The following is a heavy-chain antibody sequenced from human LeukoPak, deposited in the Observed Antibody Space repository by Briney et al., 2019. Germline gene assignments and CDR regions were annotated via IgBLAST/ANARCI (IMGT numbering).Heavy chain of an antibody. D-gene: IGHD2-2*01. V-gene: IGHV1-69*05. Sequence: SVKVSCKASGGTFSSYAISWVRQAPGQGLEWMGRIIPIFGTANYAQKFQGRVTFTTDESTSTAYMELSSLRSEDTAVYYCARGGEDCSSTSCYEDPWFDPWGQGTLVTVSS. CDR1: GGTFSSYA. J-gene: IGHJ5*02. CDR3: ARGGEDCSSTSCYEDPWFDP. CDR2: IIPIFGTA.